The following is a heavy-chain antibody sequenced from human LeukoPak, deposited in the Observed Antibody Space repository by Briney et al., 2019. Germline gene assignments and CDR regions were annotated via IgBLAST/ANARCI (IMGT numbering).Heavy chain of an antibody. J-gene: IGHJ3*02. V-gene: IGHV3-21*01. D-gene: IGHD6-13*01. CDR3: ARACIAAAGTGAYDI. Sequence: GGSLRLSCAASGFTFVTYTMNWVRQAPGTGLEWVSAITSGSVYMYYADSVKGRFTISRDDAKDSLYLQMDSLRAEDTAVYYCARACIAAAGTGAYDIWGQGTMVTVSS. CDR1: GFTFVTYT. CDR2: ITSGSVYM.